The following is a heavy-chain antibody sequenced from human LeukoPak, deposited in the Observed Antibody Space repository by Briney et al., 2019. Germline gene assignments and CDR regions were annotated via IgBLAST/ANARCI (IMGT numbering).Heavy chain of an antibody. J-gene: IGHJ4*02. CDR3: AKEQNSVWRDFDY. CDR2: ISYDGSEK. CDR1: GFTFSTYG. D-gene: IGHD6-19*01. Sequence: GRSLRLSCAASGFTFSTYGMHWVRQAPGRGLEWVAVISYDGSEKYYPDSVKGRFTISRDNSRNTVYLQMNSLRAEDTAVYYCAKEQNSVWRDFDYWGPGTLVTVSS. V-gene: IGHV3-30*18.